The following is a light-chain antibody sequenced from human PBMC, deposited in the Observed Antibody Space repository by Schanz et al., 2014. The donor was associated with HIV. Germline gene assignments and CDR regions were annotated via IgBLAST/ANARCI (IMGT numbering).Light chain of an antibody. CDR3: QQYGSSPT. V-gene: IGKV3-20*01. CDR2: ANS. J-gene: IGKJ1*01. CDR1: QSVSNN. Sequence: EIVMTQSPGTLSVSPGEGATLSCRASQSVSNNLAWYQQKPGQAPRLLFYANSFRATGVPDRFSGTGSGTDFTLTISRLEPEDFAVYYCQQYGSSPTFGQGTRVEIK.